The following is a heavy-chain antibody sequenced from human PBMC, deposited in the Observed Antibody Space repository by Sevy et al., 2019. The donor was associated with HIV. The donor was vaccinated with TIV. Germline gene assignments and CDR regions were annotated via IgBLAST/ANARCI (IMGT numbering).Heavy chain of an antibody. CDR3: ARVDTTVVTSDAFDI. Sequence: GGSLRLSCAASGFTFSSYWVSWVRQAPGKGLEWVANIKQDGSEKYYVDSVKGRFTISRDNAKNSLYLQMNSLRAEDTAVYYCARVDTTVVTSDAFDIWGQGTMVTVSS. D-gene: IGHD4-17*01. V-gene: IGHV3-7*03. CDR1: GFTFSSYW. CDR2: IKQDGSEK. J-gene: IGHJ3*02.